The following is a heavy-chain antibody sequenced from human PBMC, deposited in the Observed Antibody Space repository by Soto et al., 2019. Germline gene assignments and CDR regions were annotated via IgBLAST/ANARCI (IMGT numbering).Heavy chain of an antibody. J-gene: IGHJ6*03. CDR2: IRAHNGNS. V-gene: IGHV1-18*01. D-gene: IGHD3-10*01. CDR3: ARDWYFYGSGSPNHMDV. CDR1: GYTFSNYG. Sequence: QVQLVQSGDEMRKPGASVKVSCQASGYTFSNYGITWVRQAPGQGLEWVGWIRAHNGNSKYAQSLQGRPTLTTDTSTSTAYMELRSLRSDDTAVYYCARDWYFYGSGSPNHMDVWGKGTTVSVSS.